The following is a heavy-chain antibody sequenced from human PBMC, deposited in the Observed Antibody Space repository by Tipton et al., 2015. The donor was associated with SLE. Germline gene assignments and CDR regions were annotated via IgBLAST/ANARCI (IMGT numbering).Heavy chain of an antibody. V-gene: IGHV4-59*01. Sequence: TLSLTCTVSGGSISSYYWSWIRQPPGKGLEWIGYIYYSGSTNDNPSLKSRVTISVDTAKNQFSLKLSSVTAADTAVYYCARGGGIRFLEWDYYYMDVWGKWTTVTVSS. CDR3: ARGGGIRFLEWDYYYMDV. CDR2: IYYSGST. CDR1: GGSISSYY. J-gene: IGHJ6*03. D-gene: IGHD3-3*01.